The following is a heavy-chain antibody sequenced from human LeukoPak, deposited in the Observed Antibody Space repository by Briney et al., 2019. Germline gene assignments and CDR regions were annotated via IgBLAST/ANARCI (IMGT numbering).Heavy chain of an antibody. V-gene: IGHV4-34*01. CDR1: GGSFSSYY. J-gene: IGHJ4*02. CDR2: INHSGST. Sequence: SETLSLTCAVYGGSFSSYYWSWIRQPPGKGLEWIGEINHSGSTNYDPSLKSRVTISVDTSKNQFSLKLSSVTAADTAVYYCARVSRLQPDYWGQGTLVTDSS. CDR3: ARVSRLQPDY.